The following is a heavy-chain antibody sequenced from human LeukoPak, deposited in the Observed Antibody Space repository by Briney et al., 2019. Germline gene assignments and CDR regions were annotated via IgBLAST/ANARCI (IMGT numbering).Heavy chain of an antibody. V-gene: IGHV1-18*01. D-gene: IGHD3-10*01. Sequence: ASVKVSCKASGYTFTSYGISWVRQAPGQGLEWMGWISAYNGNTNYAQKLQGRVTMTTDTSTSTAYMELRSLRSDDTAVYYCAITHYYGSGSYYNWFDPWGLGTLVTVSS. CDR2: ISAYNGNT. J-gene: IGHJ5*02. CDR1: GYTFTSYG. CDR3: AITHYYGSGSYYNWFDP.